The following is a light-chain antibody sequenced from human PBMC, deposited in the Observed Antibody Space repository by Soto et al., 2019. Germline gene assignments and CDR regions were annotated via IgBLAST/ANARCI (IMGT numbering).Light chain of an antibody. V-gene: IGKV4-1*01. CDR2: WAS. CDR1: QSVLYSSNNKNY. Sequence: DIVMTQSPDSLAVSLGERATINCKSSQSVLYSSNNKNYLAWYQQKPGQPPKLLIYWASTRESGVPDRFSGSGSGTDSTLTSSSLQAEDVAVYYCQQYYRPWTFGQGTKVEIK. CDR3: QQYYRPWT. J-gene: IGKJ1*01.